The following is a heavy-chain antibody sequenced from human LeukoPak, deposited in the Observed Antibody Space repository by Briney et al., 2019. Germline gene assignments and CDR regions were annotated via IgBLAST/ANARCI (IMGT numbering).Heavy chain of an antibody. CDR2: ISGSGGST. CDR1: GFSFSSYA. J-gene: IGHJ3*02. V-gene: IGHV3-23*01. Sequence: PGGSLRLSCAASGFSFSSYAMSWVRQAPGKGLEWVSAISGSGGSTYYADSVKGRFTISRDNSKNTLYLQMNSLRAEDTAVYYSAKADRADFWSGYSFDAFDIWGQGTMVTVSS. D-gene: IGHD3-3*01. CDR3: AKADRADFWSGYSFDAFDI.